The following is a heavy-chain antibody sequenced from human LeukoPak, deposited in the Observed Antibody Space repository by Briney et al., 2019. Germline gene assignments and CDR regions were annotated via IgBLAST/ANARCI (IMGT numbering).Heavy chain of an antibody. CDR1: GGSISSSNW. J-gene: IGHJ4*02. CDR3: ARGRGYYYDSSGYYYDLHYFDY. Sequence: SETLSLTCAVSGGSISSSNWWSWVRQPPGKGLEWIGEIYHSGSTNYNPSLKSRVTISVDTSKNQFSLKLSSVTAADTAVYYCARGRGYYYDSSGYYYDLHYFDYWGQGTLVTVSS. V-gene: IGHV4-4*02. CDR2: IYHSGST. D-gene: IGHD3-22*01.